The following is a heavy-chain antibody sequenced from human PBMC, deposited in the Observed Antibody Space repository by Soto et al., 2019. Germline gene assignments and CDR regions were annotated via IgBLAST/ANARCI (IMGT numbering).Heavy chain of an antibody. CDR1: GFTFSSYA. D-gene: IGHD3-9*01. Sequence: GGSLRLSCAASGFTFSSYAMHWVRQAPGKGLEWVAVVSYDGSKKYYADSVKGRFTISRDNSKNTLYLQMNSLRAEDTAVYYCAKDPVLRSYYYGMDVWGQGTTVTVSS. CDR3: AKDPVLRSYYYGMDV. CDR2: VSYDGSKK. J-gene: IGHJ6*02. V-gene: IGHV3-30*04.